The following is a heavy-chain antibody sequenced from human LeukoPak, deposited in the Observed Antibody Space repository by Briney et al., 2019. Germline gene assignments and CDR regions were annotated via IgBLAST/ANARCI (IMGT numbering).Heavy chain of an antibody. V-gene: IGHV3-23*01. CDR1: GFTFSSYA. J-gene: IGHJ4*02. D-gene: IGHD3-22*01. Sequence: GGSLRLSCAASGFTFSSYAMSWVRQAPGKGLEWVSAISGSGGSTYYADSVKGRFTISRDNSKNTLYLQMNSLRAEDTAVYYCAISGPEVVITEPGLFDYWGQGTLVTVSS. CDR2: ISGSGGST. CDR3: AISGPEVVITEPGLFDY.